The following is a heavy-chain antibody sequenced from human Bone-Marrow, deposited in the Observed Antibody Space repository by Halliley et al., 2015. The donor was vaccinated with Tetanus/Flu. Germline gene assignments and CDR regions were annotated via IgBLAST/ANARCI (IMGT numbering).Heavy chain of an antibody. Sequence: QLVQSGAEVKRPGEFLKISCKGSGYRLTSYWIAWVRQKPGKGLEWMGKIEPSDSSAIYNPSFQGHVTMSVDKSINTAYLYWSGLKASDTAIYYCATPMGDYWGRGTHVTVSS. V-gene: IGHV5-10-1*01. D-gene: IGHD2-8*01. CDR1: GYRLTSYW. CDR2: IEPSDSSA. J-gene: IGHJ4*02. CDR3: ATPMGDY.